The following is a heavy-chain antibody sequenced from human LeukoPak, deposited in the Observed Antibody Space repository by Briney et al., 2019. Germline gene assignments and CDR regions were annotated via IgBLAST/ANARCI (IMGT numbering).Heavy chain of an antibody. CDR1: GGSISSGSYY. J-gene: IGHJ6*03. CDR3: ARQTYNYYMDV. V-gene: IGHV4-61*02. D-gene: IGHD2-2*02. Sequence: SETLSLTCTVSGGSISSGSYYWSWIRQPAGKGLEWIGRIYTSGSTNYNPSLKSRVTISLDTSKNQFSLKLSSVTAADTAVYYCARQTYNYYMDVWGKGTTVTISS. CDR2: IYTSGST.